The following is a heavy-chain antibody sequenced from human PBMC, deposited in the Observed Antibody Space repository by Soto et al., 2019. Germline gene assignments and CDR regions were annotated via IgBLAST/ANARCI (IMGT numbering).Heavy chain of an antibody. CDR2: IYWDDDK. Sequence: SGPTLVNPTQTLTLTCTFSGFSLSTSGVGVGWIRQPPGKALEWLALIYWDDDKRYSPSLKSRLTITKDTSKNQVVLKMTNMDPVDTATYYCAHVTRDYPSYYYYYYMDVWGKGTTVTVSS. D-gene: IGHD4-17*01. V-gene: IGHV2-5*02. CDR1: GFSLSTSGVG. CDR3: AHVTRDYPSYYYYYYMDV. J-gene: IGHJ6*03.